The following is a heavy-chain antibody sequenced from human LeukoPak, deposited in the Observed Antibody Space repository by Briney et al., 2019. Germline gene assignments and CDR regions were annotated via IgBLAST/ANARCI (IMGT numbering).Heavy chain of an antibody. V-gene: IGHV1-69*01. CDR2: LIPIYGSA. CDR1: GGSFTFTSHA. D-gene: IGHD3-22*01. CDR3: AGFFYDNSGDAFDI. J-gene: IGHJ3*02. Sequence: ASVKVSCKASGGSFTFTSHAISWVRQAPGQGLEWVGGLIPIYGSANYAQKFQGRVTITSDESTRTVYMELSSLRPEDSAVYYRAGFFYDNSGDAFDIWGQGTMVTVSS.